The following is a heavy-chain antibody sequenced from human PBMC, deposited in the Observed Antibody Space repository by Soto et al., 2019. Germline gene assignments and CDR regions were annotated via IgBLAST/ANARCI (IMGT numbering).Heavy chain of an antibody. J-gene: IGHJ4*02. CDR2: IYYTGST. V-gene: IGHV4-31*03. Sequence: QVQLQESGPGLVKPSQTLSLTCTVSGGSISSGGYYWSWIRQHPGKGLEWIGYIYYTGSTYYNPSLKSRVTISVDTSKNQFSLILSFVTVADTAVYYCARAWGTAKFDYSGQGTLVTVSS. CDR3: ARAWGTAKFDY. CDR1: GGSISSGGYY. D-gene: IGHD3-16*01.